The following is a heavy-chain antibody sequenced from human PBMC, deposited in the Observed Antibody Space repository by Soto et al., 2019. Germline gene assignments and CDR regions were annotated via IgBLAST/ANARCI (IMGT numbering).Heavy chain of an antibody. V-gene: IGHV3-23*01. CDR3: AKEGRFTYYDFWSGYSPAYFDY. Sequence: GGSLRLSCAASGFTFSSYAMSWVRQAPGKGLEWVSAISGSGGSTYYADSVKGRFTISRDNSKNTLYLQRNSLRAEDTAVYYCAKEGRFTYYDFWSGYSPAYFDYWGQGTLVTVSS. CDR1: GFTFSSYA. D-gene: IGHD3-3*01. J-gene: IGHJ4*02. CDR2: ISGSGGST.